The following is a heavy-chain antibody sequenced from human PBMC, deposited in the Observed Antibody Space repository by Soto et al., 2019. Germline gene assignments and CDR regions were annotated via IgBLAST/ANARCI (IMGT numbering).Heavy chain of an antibody. Sequence: PGGSLRLSCAASGFTFSSSAMTWVRQAPGKGLEWVSAISGSGASTYYADSVKGRFTISRDNSKNTLNLQMDSLRAEDTAVYYCAKDRYFEWPTASENWGQRTLVTVSS. CDR1: GFTFSSSA. CDR2: ISGSGAST. J-gene: IGHJ4*02. V-gene: IGHV3-23*01. CDR3: AKDRYFEWPTASEN. D-gene: IGHD3-9*01.